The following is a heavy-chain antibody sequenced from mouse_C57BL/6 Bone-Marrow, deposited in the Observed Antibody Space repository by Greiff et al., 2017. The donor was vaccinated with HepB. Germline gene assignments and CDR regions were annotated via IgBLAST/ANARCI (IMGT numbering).Heavy chain of an antibody. CDR3: VRGYYYGTLYYYAMDY. Sequence: VQLQQSGAELVKPGASVKLSCKASGYTFTSYWMHWVKQRPGRGLEWIGRIDPNSGGTKYNEKFKSKATLTVDKPSSTAYMQLSSLTSEDSAVYYCVRGYYYGTLYYYAMDYWGQGTSVTVSS. CDR2: IDPNSGGT. CDR1: GYTFTSYW. V-gene: IGHV1-72*01. J-gene: IGHJ4*01. D-gene: IGHD1-1*01.